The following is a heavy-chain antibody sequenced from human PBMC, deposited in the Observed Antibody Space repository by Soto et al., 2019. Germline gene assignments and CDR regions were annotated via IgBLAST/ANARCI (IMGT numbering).Heavy chain of an antibody. Sequence: ASVKVSCKASGYTFTSYGISWVRQAPGQGLEWMGWISAYNGNTNYAQKLQGRVTMTTDTSTSTAYMELRSLRSDDTAVYYCARDVMRSHDYVWGSYRYISDYWGQGTLVTVSS. CDR2: ISAYNGNT. D-gene: IGHD3-16*02. J-gene: IGHJ4*02. CDR1: GYTFTSYG. V-gene: IGHV1-18*01. CDR3: ARDVMRSHDYVWGSYRYISDY.